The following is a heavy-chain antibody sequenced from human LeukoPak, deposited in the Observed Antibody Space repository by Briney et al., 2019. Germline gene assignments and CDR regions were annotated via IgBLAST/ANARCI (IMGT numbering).Heavy chain of an antibody. CDR2: ISGSGGST. Sequence: GGSLRLSCAASGFTFSSYAMSWVRQAPGKGLEWVSAISGSGGSTYYADSVKGRFTISRGNSKNTLYLQKNSLRAEDTAVYYCAKSWWWGGYDEEDYYYMDVWGKGTTVTVSS. CDR3: AKSWWWGGYDEEDYYYMDV. D-gene: IGHD5-12*01. V-gene: IGHV3-23*01. CDR1: GFTFSSYA. J-gene: IGHJ6*03.